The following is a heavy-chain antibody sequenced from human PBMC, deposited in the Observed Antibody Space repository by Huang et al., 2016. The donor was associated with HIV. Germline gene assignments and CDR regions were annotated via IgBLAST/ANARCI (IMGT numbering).Heavy chain of an antibody. CDR2: MNPTSGNT. Sequence: QVQLVQSGAEVKKPGASVKFSCRASGYTFSNYDINWVGQAPGQGLEWMGGMNPTSGNTGYARKFQGRVTMTRSTSISTAYMELSRLRFEDTAVYYCATLPPVNYGRSGGRVRDYWGQGSLVTVSS. CDR3: ATLPPVNYGRSGGRVRDY. D-gene: IGHD2-15*01. J-gene: IGHJ4*02. CDR1: GYTFSNYD. V-gene: IGHV1-8*01.